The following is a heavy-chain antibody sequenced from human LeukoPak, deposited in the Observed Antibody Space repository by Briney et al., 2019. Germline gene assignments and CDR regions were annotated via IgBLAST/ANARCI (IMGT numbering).Heavy chain of an antibody. CDR2: ISGSGGST. Sequence: GGSLKPSCAASGFSFSSYAMNWVRQAPGKGLAGVSVISGSGGSTDSADSVKGRFTISRDNSKNTLYLQMNSLRAEDTAVYYCAKDLVGAKRPFDSWGQGTLVTVSS. D-gene: IGHD1-26*01. J-gene: IGHJ4*02. V-gene: IGHV3-23*01. CDR3: AKDLVGAKRPFDS. CDR1: GFSFSSYA.